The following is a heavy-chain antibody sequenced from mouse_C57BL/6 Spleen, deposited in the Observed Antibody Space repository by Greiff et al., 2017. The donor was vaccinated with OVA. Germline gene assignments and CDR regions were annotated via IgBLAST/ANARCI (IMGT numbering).Heavy chain of an antibody. D-gene: IGHD4-1*01. J-gene: IGHJ4*01. CDR1: GYTFTSYW. Sequence: QVQLQQPGAELVKPGASVKLSCKASGYTFTSYWMQWVKPRPGQGLEWIGEIDPSDSYTNYNQKFKGKATLTVDTSSSTAYMQLSSLTSEDSAVYYCARYWDGYAMDYWGQGTSVTVSS. V-gene: IGHV1-50*01. CDR2: IDPSDSYT. CDR3: ARYWDGYAMDY.